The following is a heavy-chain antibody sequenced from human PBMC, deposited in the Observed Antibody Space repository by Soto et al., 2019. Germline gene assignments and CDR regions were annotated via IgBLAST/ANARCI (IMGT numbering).Heavy chain of an antibody. J-gene: IGHJ4*02. Sequence: GGSLRLSCAASGFTFSTHAMSWVRQAPGKGLEWVSGISGSGGSTYYADSVKGRFTISRDNSNNTLYLQMSSLRAEDTAVYYCAKVSYGDYPGHFDYWGQGTLLTVSS. CDR1: GFTFSTHA. CDR2: ISGSGGST. CDR3: AKVSYGDYPGHFDY. D-gene: IGHD4-17*01. V-gene: IGHV3-23*01.